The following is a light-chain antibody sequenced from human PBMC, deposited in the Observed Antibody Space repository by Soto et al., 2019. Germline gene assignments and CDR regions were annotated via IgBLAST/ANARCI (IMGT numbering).Light chain of an antibody. CDR2: DVS. V-gene: IGLV2-14*03. Sequence: QSALTQPASVSGSPGQSITISCTGTSSDVGGYDYVSWYQQHPGKAPKLMIFDVSNRPSGVSNRFSGSKSGSTASLTISGLQAEDEADYYCSSYTRSTTLVFGCGTKVTVL. CDR3: SSYTRSTTLV. J-gene: IGLJ2*01. CDR1: SSDVGGYDY.